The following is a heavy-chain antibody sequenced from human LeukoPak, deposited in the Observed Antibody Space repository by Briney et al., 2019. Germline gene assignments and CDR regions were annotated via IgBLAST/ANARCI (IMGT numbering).Heavy chain of an antibody. CDR1: GFTFSSYA. V-gene: IGHV3-23*01. Sequence: GGSLRLSCAASGFTFSSYAMSWVRQAPGKGLEWVSAISGSGGSTYYADSVKGRFTISRDNSKNTLYLQMNSLRAEDTAVYYCAKVQRYSGYDWGYYYYGMDVWGQGTTVTVSS. J-gene: IGHJ6*02. CDR2: ISGSGGST. CDR3: AKVQRYSGYDWGYYYYGMDV. D-gene: IGHD5-12*01.